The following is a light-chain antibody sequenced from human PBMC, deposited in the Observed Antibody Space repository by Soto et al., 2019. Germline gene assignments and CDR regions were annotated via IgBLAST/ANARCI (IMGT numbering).Light chain of an antibody. CDR2: GAS. J-gene: IGKJ4*01. CDR3: QQDYNLPLT. CDR1: QSVSSSY. Sequence: EIVMTQSPATLSLSPGERATLSCRASQSVSSSYLSWYQQKPGQAPRLLIYGASTRATVIPARFSVSGSGIDFTLTISSLQPEDFAVYYCQQDYNLPLTFGGGTKVEIK. V-gene: IGKV3D-7*01.